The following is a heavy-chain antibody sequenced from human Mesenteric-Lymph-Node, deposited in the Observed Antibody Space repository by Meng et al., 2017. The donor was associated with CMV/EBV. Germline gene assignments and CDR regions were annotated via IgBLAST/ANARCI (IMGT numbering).Heavy chain of an antibody. CDR3: ATEGKLRGAPFDY. CDR2: IYHSGTT. CDR1: GGSISSSSYY. Sequence: PETLSLTCTVSGGSISSSSYYWGWIRQPPGKGLEWIGSIYHSGTTYYNPSLKSRVTISIDTSKNQFSLKVSSVTAADTAVYYCATEGKLRGAPFDYWGQGTLVTVSS. J-gene: IGHJ4*02. V-gene: IGHV4-39*07. D-gene: IGHD3-10*01.